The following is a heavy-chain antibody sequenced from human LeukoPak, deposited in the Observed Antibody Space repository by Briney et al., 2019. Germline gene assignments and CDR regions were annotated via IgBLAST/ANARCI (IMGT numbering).Heavy chain of an antibody. J-gene: IGHJ4*02. D-gene: IGHD1-26*01. CDR2: IYYSGGT. V-gene: IGHV4-30-4*08. CDR1: GGSISSGDYY. Sequence: SETLSLTCTVSGGSISSGDYYWSWIRQPPGKGLEWIGYIYYSGGTYYNPSLKSRVTISVDTSKNQFSLKLSSVTAADTAVYYCARDQRGATYYWGQGTLVTVSS. CDR3: ARDQRGATYY.